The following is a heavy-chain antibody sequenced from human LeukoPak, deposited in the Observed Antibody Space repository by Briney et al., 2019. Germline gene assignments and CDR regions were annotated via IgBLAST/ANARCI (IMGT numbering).Heavy chain of an antibody. Sequence: GASVKVSCKASGYTFTSYGISWVRQAPGQGLEWMGWISAYNGNTNYAQKLQGRVTMTTDTSTSTAYMELRSLRSDDTAAHYCARDLGYYYDSSGNDYWGQGTLVTVSS. CDR2: ISAYNGNT. CDR3: ARDLGYYYDSSGNDY. V-gene: IGHV1-18*01. D-gene: IGHD3-22*01. CDR1: GYTFTSYG. J-gene: IGHJ4*02.